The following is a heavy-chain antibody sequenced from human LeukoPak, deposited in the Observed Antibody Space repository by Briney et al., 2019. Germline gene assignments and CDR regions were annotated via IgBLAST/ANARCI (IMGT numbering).Heavy chain of an antibody. D-gene: IGHD3-10*01. V-gene: IGHV7-4-1*02. CDR3: ARASDLVDYYYYYMDV. CDR1: GYTFTSYA. J-gene: IGHJ6*03. CDR2: INTNTGNP. Sequence: ASVKVSCKASGYTFTSYAMNWVRQAPGQGLEWMGWINTNTGNPTYAQGFTGRFVFSLDTSVSTAYLQISSLKAEDTAVYYCARASDLVDYYYYYMDVWGKGTTVTVSS.